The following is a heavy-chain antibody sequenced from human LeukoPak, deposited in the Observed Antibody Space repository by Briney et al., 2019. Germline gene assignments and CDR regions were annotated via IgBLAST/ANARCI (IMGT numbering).Heavy chain of an antibody. Sequence: GGSLRLSCAASGFTVSSNYMSWVRQAPGKGLEWVSVIYSGGSTYYADSVKGRFSISRDNSKNSLYLQMNSLRAEDTAVYYCARGRYSPTIFDYWGQGTLVTVSS. V-gene: IGHV3-53*01. CDR1: GFTVSSNY. J-gene: IGHJ4*02. CDR3: ARGRYSPTIFDY. CDR2: IYSGGST. D-gene: IGHD3-9*01.